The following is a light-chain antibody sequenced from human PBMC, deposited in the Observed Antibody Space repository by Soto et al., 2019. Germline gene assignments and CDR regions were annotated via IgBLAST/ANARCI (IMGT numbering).Light chain of an antibody. CDR3: QSYHSGNVV. CDR2: EDN. CDR1: SGSIASNY. V-gene: IGLV6-57*04. Sequence: NFMLTQPHSVSESPGKTVTISCTRSSGSIASNYVQWYQPRPGSAPTPVIYEDNERPSGVPDRFSGSIDSSSNSASLTISGLKTDDEADYYCQSYHSGNVVFGGGTQLTVL. J-gene: IGLJ2*01.